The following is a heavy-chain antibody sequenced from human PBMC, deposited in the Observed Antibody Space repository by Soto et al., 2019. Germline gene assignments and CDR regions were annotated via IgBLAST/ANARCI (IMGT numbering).Heavy chain of an antibody. CDR2: ISWNSGSI. CDR3: AKGGITIFGVATVTIDYFDY. Sequence: SLRLSCAASGFTVDDYAMHWVRQAPGKGLEWVSGISWNSGSIGYADSVKGRFTISRDNAKNSLYLQMNSLRAEDTALYYCAKGGITIFGVATVTIDYFDYWGQGTLVTVSS. D-gene: IGHD3-3*01. V-gene: IGHV3-9*01. J-gene: IGHJ4*02. CDR1: GFTVDDYA.